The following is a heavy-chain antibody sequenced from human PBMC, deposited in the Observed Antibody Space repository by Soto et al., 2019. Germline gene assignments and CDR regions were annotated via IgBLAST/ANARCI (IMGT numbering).Heavy chain of an antibody. CDR2: VHSDGSST. D-gene: IGHD1-26*01. V-gene: IGHV3-74*01. CDR1: GFTFSYYW. J-gene: IGHJ3*02. Sequence: PLVESGGGLVQPGESLRLSCAASGFTFSYYWMHWVRQAPGKGLVWVSRVHSDGSSTTYADSVKGRFTISRDNARNTVYLQMNSLRAEDTAVYYCARGDRGAFDMWGQGTVVTVSS. CDR3: ARGDRGAFDM.